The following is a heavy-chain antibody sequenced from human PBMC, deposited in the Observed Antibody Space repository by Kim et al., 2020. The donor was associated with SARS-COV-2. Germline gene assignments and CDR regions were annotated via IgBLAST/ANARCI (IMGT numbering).Heavy chain of an antibody. Sequence: GGSLRLSCAASGFNFSSYGMHWVRQAPGKGLEWVAVIRYDGNEVNHADSVKGRFTISRDNSKDTVYLQMSSLRDEDTAVYYCARQLYSSVWYSPDYRGQGTLVTVSS. D-gene: IGHD6-19*01. CDR1: GFNFSSYG. CDR2: IRYDGNEV. J-gene: IGHJ4*02. V-gene: IGHV3-33*01. CDR3: ARQLYSSVWYSPDY.